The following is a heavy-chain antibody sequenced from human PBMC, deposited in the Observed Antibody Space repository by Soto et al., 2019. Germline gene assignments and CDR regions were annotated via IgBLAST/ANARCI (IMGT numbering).Heavy chain of an antibody. CDR2: ISYDGSNK. CDR3: AKDLVITVGGVIPHGMDV. J-gene: IGHJ6*02. V-gene: IGHV3-30*18. Sequence: GGSLRLSCAASGFTFSSYGMNWVRQAPGKGLEWVAVISYDGSNKYYADSVKGRFTISRDNSKNTLYLQMNSLRAEDTAVYYCAKDLVITVGGVIPHGMDVWGQGTTVTVSS. CDR1: GFTFSSYG. D-gene: IGHD3-16*02.